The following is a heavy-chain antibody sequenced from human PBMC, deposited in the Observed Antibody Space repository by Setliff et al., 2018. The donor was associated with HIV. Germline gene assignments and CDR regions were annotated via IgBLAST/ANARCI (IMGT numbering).Heavy chain of an antibody. J-gene: IGHJ4*02. CDR1: GYNFVDYS. CDR3: ARNHLNYASGNTKTSGTYYFDS. D-gene: IGHD3-10*01. Sequence: GESLKISCQGSGYNFVDYSIAWVRQVPGKGLEWMVIIYPVDSETRYSPSFQGQVTISADKSISTAYLQWSSLKAPDSAIFYCARNHLNYASGNTKTSGTYYFDSWGQGTLVTVSS. CDR2: IYPVDSET. V-gene: IGHV5-51*01.